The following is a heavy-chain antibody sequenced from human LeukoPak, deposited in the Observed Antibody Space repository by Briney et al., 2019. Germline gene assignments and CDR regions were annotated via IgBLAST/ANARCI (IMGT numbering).Heavy chain of an antibody. CDR2: IFYTGST. Sequence: PSQTLSLTCTVSGGSISSGYYYWSWIRQSPGKGLEWIGYIFYTGSTYYNPSLKSRVTISVDTSKNQFSLKLSSVTAADTAVYYCASLIVVPAAISLPGAFDIWGQGTMVTVSS. J-gene: IGHJ3*02. V-gene: IGHV4-30-4*08. CDR1: GGSISSGYYY. CDR3: ASLIVVPAAISLPGAFDI. D-gene: IGHD2-2*01.